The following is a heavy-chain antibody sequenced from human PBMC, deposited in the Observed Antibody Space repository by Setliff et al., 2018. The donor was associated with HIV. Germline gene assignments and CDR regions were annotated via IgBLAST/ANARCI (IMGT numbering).Heavy chain of an antibody. J-gene: IGHJ5*02. CDR1: GGSISTYY. Sequence: PSETLSLTCTVSGGSISTYYWSWIRQAPGRGLEWIGYIYYTGRTNYNPSLKSRVTMSLDSSKKQFSLKLSSVTAADTAVYFCARDVGGFTVFAVPRGGFDPWGQGTLVTFSS. CDR2: IYYTGRT. CDR3: ARDVGGFTVFAVPRGGFDP. D-gene: IGHD3-3*01. V-gene: IGHV4-59*01.